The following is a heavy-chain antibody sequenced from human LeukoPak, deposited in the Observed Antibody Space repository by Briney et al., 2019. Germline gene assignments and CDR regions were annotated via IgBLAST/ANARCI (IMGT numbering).Heavy chain of an antibody. Sequence: GGSLRPSCAASEFSVGSNYMTWVRQAPGKGLEWVAVISYDGSNKYYADSVKGRFTISRDNSKNTLYLQMNSLRAEDTAVYYCARGYSSRMIDYWGQGTLATVSS. V-gene: IGHV3-30*03. CDR2: ISYDGSNK. CDR1: EFSVGSNY. J-gene: IGHJ4*02. CDR3: ARGYSSRMIDY. D-gene: IGHD6-13*01.